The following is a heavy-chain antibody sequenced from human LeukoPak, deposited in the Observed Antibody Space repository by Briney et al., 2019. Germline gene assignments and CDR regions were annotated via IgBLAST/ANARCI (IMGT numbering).Heavy chain of an antibody. CDR3: AKSEPYCSGGSCFFNYYYGMDV. V-gene: IGHV3-23*01. CDR1: GFTFSSSA. CDR2: ISNNGGYT. J-gene: IGHJ6*02. Sequence: GGSLRLSCAASGFTFSSSAMSWVRQAPGKGLEWVSAISNNGGYTYYADSVQGRFTISRDNSKSTLCLQMNSLRAEDTAVYYCAKSEPYCSGGSCFFNYYYGMDVWGQGTTVTVSS. D-gene: IGHD2-15*01.